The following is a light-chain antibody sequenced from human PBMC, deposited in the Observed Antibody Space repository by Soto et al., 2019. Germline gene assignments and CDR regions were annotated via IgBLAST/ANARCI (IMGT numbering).Light chain of an antibody. Sequence: VIWVSQSLALVSATTRDRVTVSCVMSQGISSYLAWYQQKPGKAPELLIYAASTLQSGVPSRFSGSGSGTDFTLTISCLQSEDFATYYRQQYYIYPRAFAQGTKVDTK. J-gene: IGKJ1*01. V-gene: IGKV1D-8*01. CDR2: AAS. CDR1: QGISSY. CDR3: QQYYIYPRA.